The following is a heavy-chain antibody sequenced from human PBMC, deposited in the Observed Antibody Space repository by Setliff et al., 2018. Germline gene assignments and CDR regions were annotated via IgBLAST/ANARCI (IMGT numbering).Heavy chain of an antibody. Sequence: GGSLRLSCAASGFTFSSYAMSWVRQAPGKGLEWVSAISGSGGSTYYADSVKGRFTISRDNSKNTLYLQMNSLRAEDTAVYYCTTAVLQFLEWLFLTEDGFYFDYWGQGTLVTVSS. V-gene: IGHV3-23*01. CDR3: TTAVLQFLEWLFLTEDGFYFDY. D-gene: IGHD3-3*01. CDR1: GFTFSSYA. CDR2: ISGSGGST. J-gene: IGHJ4*02.